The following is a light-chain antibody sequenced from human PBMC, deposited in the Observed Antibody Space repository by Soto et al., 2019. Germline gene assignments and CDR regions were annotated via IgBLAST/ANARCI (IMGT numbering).Light chain of an antibody. V-gene: IGKV1-27*01. CDR3: QKYDNAPLT. CDR1: QDISTY. Sequence: DIQMTQAPSSLSASVGDRVTITCRARQDISTYLAWYQQKPGKVPKLLISAAYTLQSGVPPRFSGSGSGTYFTLTISSLQPEDVATYYCQKYDNAPLTFGGGTKLEIK. J-gene: IGKJ4*01. CDR2: AAY.